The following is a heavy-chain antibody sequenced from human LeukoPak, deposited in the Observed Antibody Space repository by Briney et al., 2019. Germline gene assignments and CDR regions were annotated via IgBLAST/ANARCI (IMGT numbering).Heavy chain of an antibody. D-gene: IGHD3-22*01. V-gene: IGHV1-58*02. CDR1: GFTFTSSA. CDR2: IVVGSDNT. CDR3: VADPYYDGSGPPRWFDP. J-gene: IGHJ5*02. Sequence: SVKVSCKASGFTFTSSAMQWVRQARGQRLEWIGWIVVGSDNTNYAQKFQGRVTITRDMSTSTAYMGLSSLESDDTAVYYCVADPYYDGSGPPRWFDPWGQGTLVTVSS.